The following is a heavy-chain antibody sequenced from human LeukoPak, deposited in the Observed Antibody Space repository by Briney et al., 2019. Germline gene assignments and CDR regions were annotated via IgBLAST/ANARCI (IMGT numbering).Heavy chain of an antibody. D-gene: IGHD3-10*01. V-gene: IGHV4-39*01. Sequence: SETLSLTCTVSGGSISSSSYYWGWIRQPPGKGLEWIGSIYYSGSTYYNPSLKSRVTISVDTSKNQFSLKLSSVTAADTAVYYCARQSQLWFGGLAYFDYWGQGTLVTVSS. CDR3: ARQSQLWFGGLAYFDY. CDR2: IYYSGST. CDR1: GGSISSSSYY. J-gene: IGHJ4*02.